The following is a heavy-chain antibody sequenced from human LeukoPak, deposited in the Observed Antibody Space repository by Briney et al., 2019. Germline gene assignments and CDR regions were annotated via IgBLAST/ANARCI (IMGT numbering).Heavy chain of an antibody. Sequence: SGGSLRLSCAASGFTFSSYGMHWVRQAPGKGLEWVAVISYDVGKKYYADSVKGRFTISRDNSKNTLYLQMNSLRAGDTAVYYCAKPHFDDWGQGTLVTVSS. CDR3: AKPHFDD. J-gene: IGHJ4*02. CDR1: GFTFSSYG. V-gene: IGHV3-30*18. CDR2: ISYDVGKK.